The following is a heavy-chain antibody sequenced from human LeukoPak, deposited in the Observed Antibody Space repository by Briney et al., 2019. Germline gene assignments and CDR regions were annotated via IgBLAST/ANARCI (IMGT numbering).Heavy chain of an antibody. CDR1: GGSISSGSYY. CDR2: IFTSGST. V-gene: IGHV4-61*02. J-gene: IGHJ5*02. D-gene: IGHD2-21*01. Sequence: SQTLSLTCTVSGGSISSGSYYWSWIRQPAGKGLEWIGRIFTSGSTNYNPSLKSRVTISVDTSKNQFSLKLSSVTAADTAVYYCARVSSVVVTSTWDWFDPWGQGTLVTVSS. CDR3: ARVSSVVVTSTWDWFDP.